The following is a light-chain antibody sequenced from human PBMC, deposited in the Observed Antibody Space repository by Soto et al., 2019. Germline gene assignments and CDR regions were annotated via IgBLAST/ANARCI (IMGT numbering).Light chain of an antibody. CDR2: AAS. V-gene: IGKV1-27*01. CDR3: QKFNAVPT. J-gene: IGKJ4*01. CDR1: QAISNY. Sequence: DIQTTQSPSSLSASVGDRVTITCRASQAISNYLAWYQQKPGKVPTLLISAASTLQSGVPSRFSGSGSGTDFTLTISSLQPEDVATYYCQKFNAVPTFGGGTKVEI.